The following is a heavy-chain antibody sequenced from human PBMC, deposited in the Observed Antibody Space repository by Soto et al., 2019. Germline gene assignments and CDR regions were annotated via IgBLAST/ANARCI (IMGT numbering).Heavy chain of an antibody. CDR1: GFTFSSYW. CDR3: ARDPYQTGYSSGWYPGWFDP. D-gene: IGHD6-13*01. Sequence: AVGSLRLSCAASGFTFSSYWMHWVRQAPGKGLVWVSRINSDGSSTSYADSVKGRFTISRDNAKNTLYLQMNSLRAEDTAVYYCARDPYQTGYSSGWYPGWFDPWGQGTLVTVSS. V-gene: IGHV3-74*01. CDR2: INSDGSST. J-gene: IGHJ5*02.